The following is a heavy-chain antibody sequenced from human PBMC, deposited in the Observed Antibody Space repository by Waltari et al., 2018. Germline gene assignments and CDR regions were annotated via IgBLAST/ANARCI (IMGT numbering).Heavy chain of an antibody. Sequence: QLQLQESGPGLVKPSETLSLTCTVSGGSISSSSYYWGWIRQPPGKGLEWIGSIYYSGSTYYNPSLKSRVTISGDTSKNQVSLKLSSVTAADTAVYYCARKRAYYGSAGEDAVDIWGQGTMVTVSS. CDR1: GGSISSSSYY. D-gene: IGHD3-10*01. J-gene: IGHJ3*02. CDR2: IYYSGST. V-gene: IGHV4-39*07. CDR3: ARKRAYYGSAGEDAVDI.